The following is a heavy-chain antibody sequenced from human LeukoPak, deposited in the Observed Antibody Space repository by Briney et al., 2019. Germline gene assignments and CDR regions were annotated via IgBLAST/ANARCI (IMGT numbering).Heavy chain of an antibody. CDR3: AKGPGLGAGKRYLDL. Sequence: GGSLRLSCAASGFTFSRYWIHWVRHAPGKGLEWVSRINPDGSTTTYADSVKGRCTISRDNVKNTVYLQMNSLRAEDTAVYYCAKGPGLGAGKRYLDLWGRGTLVIVSS. CDR1: GFTFSRYW. V-gene: IGHV3-74*03. D-gene: IGHD6-13*01. J-gene: IGHJ2*01. CDR2: INPDGSTT.